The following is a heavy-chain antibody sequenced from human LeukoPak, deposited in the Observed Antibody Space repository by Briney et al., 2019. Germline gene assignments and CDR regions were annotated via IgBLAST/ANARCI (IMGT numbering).Heavy chain of an antibody. D-gene: IGHD3-10*01. CDR1: GFTFDDYA. CDR3: AKDIFTMVRGVVDY. Sequence: GGSLRLSCAASGFTFDDYAMHWVRQAPGKGLEWVSGISWNSGSIGYADSVKGRFTISRDNAKNSLYLQMNSLRAEDTVLYYCAKDIFTMVRGVVDYWGQGTLVTVSS. CDR2: ISWNSGSI. J-gene: IGHJ4*02. V-gene: IGHV3-9*01.